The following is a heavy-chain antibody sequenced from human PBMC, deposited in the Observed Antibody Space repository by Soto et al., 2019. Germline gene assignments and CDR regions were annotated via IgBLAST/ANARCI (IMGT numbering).Heavy chain of an antibody. CDR1: GGSISRNY. CDR3: AFQISPYHYYYMDV. CDR2: IYYSGGT. D-gene: IGHD3-16*01. Sequence: SETLSLTCTVSGGSISRNYWTWIRQPPGKGLEWIGYIYYSGGTNYNPSLKSRVTISLDTSKSQFSLKLSSVTAADTAVYYCAFQISPYHYYYMDVWGKGTTVTVSS. V-gene: IGHV4-59*01. J-gene: IGHJ6*03.